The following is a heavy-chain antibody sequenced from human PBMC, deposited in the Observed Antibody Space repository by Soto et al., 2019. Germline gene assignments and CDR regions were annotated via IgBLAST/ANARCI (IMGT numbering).Heavy chain of an antibody. J-gene: IGHJ4*02. CDR3: ARSGRFFLGGSCYEFPFDY. D-gene: IGHD2-15*01. CDR1: GGTFCSYA. V-gene: IGHV1-69*01. Sequence: QVQLVQSGAEVKKPGSSVKVSCKASGGTFCSYAISWVRQAPGQGLEWMGGILPIFGTANYAQKFQGRVTITADESTITAYMELSSLRSDDTAVYYCARSGRFFLGGSCYEFPFDYWGQGTLVTGSS. CDR2: ILPIFGTA.